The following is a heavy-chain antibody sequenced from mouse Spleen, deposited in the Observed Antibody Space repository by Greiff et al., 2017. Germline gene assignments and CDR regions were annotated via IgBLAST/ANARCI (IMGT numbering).Heavy chain of an antibody. V-gene: IGHV5-9*04. CDR2: ISDGGGNT. J-gene: IGHJ2*01. Sequence: EVKLMESGGGLVKLGGSLKLSCAASGFTFSSYAMSWVRQTPEKRLEWVATISDGGGNTYYPDSVKGRYTISRDNAKNTLYLQMSSLKSEDTAMYYCARQPFLRLHFDYWGQGTTLTVSS. CDR3: ARQPFLRLHFDY. D-gene: IGHD2-10*01. CDR1: GFTFSSYA.